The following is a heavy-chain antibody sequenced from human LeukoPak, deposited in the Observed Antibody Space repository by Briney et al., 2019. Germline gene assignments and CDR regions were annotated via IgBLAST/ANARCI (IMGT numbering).Heavy chain of an antibody. J-gene: IGHJ5*02. CDR1: GGSISSFY. Sequence: SETLSLTCTVSGGSISSFYWSWIRQPPGKGLEWVGYIYYKGNTNYSPSLTSRVTISLDTSKNQFSLKLSSLTVADTAVYYCARSYSAGSYYPALDTSGQGTLVTASS. D-gene: IGHD3-10*01. CDR2: IYYKGNT. CDR3: ARSYSAGSYYPALDT. V-gene: IGHV4-59*01.